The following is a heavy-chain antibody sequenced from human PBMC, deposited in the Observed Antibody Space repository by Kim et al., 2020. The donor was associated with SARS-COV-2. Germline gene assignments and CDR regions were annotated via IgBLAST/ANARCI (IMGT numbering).Heavy chain of an antibody. J-gene: IGHJ3*02. CDR3: ARAGYSYGLDAFDI. D-gene: IGHD5-18*01. V-gene: IGHV3-48*03. Sequence: ADSVKGRFTISRDNAKNSLYLQINSLRAEDTAVYYCARAGYSYGLDAFDIWGQGTMVTVSS.